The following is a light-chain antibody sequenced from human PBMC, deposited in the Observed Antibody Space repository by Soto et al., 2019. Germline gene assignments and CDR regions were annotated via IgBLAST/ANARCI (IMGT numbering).Light chain of an antibody. CDR1: QSVSSSS. Sequence: ESVLTQSPGTLSLSPGERATLSCRASQSVSSSSVAWYQQKPGQAPKLVIFAASIRASDIPDRFSGSGSGTGFTLTISRLEPEDFAVYYCQQYGSSPGTFGQGTKVDIK. V-gene: IGKV3-20*01. CDR3: QQYGSSPGT. CDR2: AAS. J-gene: IGKJ1*01.